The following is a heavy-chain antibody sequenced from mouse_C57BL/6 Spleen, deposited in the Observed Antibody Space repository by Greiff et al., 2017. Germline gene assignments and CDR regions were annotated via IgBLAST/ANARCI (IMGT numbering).Heavy chain of an antibody. CDR2: IDPETGGT. CDR1: GYTFTDYE. V-gene: IGHV1-15*01. D-gene: IGHD1-1*01. J-gene: IGHJ3*01. CDR3: TRFGYYGSSHAWFAY. Sequence: QVQLQQPGAELVRPGASVTLSCKASGYTFTDYELHWVKQTPVHGLEWIGAIDPETGGTAYNQKFKGTAILTADESYSTAYMELRRLTSEDSAFDYGTRFGYYGSSHAWFAYWGQGTLVTVSA.